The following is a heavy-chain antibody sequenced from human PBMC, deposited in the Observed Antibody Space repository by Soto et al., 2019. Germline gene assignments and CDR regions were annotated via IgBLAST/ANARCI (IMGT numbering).Heavy chain of an antibody. CDR1: GGSISSYY. J-gene: IGHJ6*02. D-gene: IGHD3-16*01. CDR3: ARGPRGYVYYHGMDV. Sequence: QVQVQESGPGLVKPSETLSLTCTVSGGSISSYYVSWIRQSAGKGLEWIGRIDTSGTTNYNPSLKSRVTXSXDXSKSQFSLNLSSVTAADTAVYYCARGPRGYVYYHGMDVWGQGTTVTVSS. CDR2: IDTSGTT. V-gene: IGHV4-4*07.